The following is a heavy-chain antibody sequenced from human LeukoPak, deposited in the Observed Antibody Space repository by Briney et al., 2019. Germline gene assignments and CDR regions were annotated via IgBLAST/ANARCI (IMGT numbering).Heavy chain of an antibody. CDR1: GFTFSSYA. D-gene: IGHD6-6*01. CDR3: AKQYSSSFLDWFDP. J-gene: IGHJ5*02. V-gene: IGHV3-23*01. CDR2: ISGSGGST. Sequence: PGASLRLSCAASGFTFSSYAMSWVRQAPGKGLEWVSAISGSGGSTYYADSVKGRFTSSRDNSKNTLYLQMNSLRAEDTAVYYCAKQYSSSFLDWFDPWGQGTLVTVSS.